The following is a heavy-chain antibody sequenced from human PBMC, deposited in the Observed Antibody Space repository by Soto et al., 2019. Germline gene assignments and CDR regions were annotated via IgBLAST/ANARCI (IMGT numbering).Heavy chain of an antibody. J-gene: IGHJ4*02. Sequence: QVQLVQSGAEMKKPGSSVKVSCQSSGGTFTTYAMNWVRQAPGQGPEWMGDISPMFGAANYAPKFQGRVTITADESTGTSYMQLSSLTSEDTALYFCAREVQVHTPAFVYWGQGTLVTVS. CDR2: ISPMFGAA. CDR3: AREVQVHTPAFVY. D-gene: IGHD3-10*01. CDR1: GGTFTTYA. V-gene: IGHV1-69*19.